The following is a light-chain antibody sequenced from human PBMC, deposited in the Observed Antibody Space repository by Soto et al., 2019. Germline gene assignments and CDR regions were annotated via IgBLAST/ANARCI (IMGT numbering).Light chain of an antibody. CDR1: SSDVGGYNY. J-gene: IGLJ1*01. V-gene: IGLV2-14*01. CDR3: SSYTSSSTYV. Sequence: SALTQPASVSGSPGQSLTISCTGNSSDVGGYNYVSWYQQHPGKAPKLMIYDVSNRPSGVSNRFSGSKSGNTASLTISGLQAEDEADYYCSSYTSSSTYVFGTGTKVTVL. CDR2: DVS.